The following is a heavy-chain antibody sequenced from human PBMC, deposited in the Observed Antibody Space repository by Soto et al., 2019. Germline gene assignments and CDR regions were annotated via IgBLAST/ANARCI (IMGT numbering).Heavy chain of an antibody. CDR1: GFSLSTSGVG. CDR2: IYWDDDK. CDR3: AHSGGKRSGSYRAWFDP. V-gene: IGHV2-5*02. J-gene: IGHJ5*02. D-gene: IGHD3-10*01. Sequence: QITLKESGPTLVKPTQTLTLTCTFSGFSLSTSGVGVGWIRQPPGKALEWLALIYWDDDKRYSPSLKSRLTITNDRSKNQLVLTMNNMDPGDTATYYCAHSGGKRSGSYRAWFDPWGQGTLVTVSS.